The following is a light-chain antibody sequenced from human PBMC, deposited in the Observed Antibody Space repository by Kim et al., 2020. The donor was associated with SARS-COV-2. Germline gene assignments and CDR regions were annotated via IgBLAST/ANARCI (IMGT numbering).Light chain of an antibody. CDR3: QQGT. CDR1: QDISNY. V-gene: IGKV1-33*01. CDR2: DAS. J-gene: IGKJ4*01. Sequence: PSSLSASVGDRVTITCQASQDISNYLKWYQQKPGKAPKLLIYDASNLETGVPSRFSGSGSGTDFTFTISSLQPEDIATYYCQQGTFGGGTKVDIK.